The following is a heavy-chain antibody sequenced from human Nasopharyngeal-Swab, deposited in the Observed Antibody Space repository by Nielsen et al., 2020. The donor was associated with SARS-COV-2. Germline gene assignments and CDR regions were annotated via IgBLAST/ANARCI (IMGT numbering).Heavy chain of an antibody. V-gene: IGHV3-7*03. Sequence: GESLKISCAASGFTFSSYWMSWVRQAPGKGLEWVANIKQDGSEKYSADSVKGRFTISRDNAKNSLYLQMNSLRAEDTAVYYCARDPSLIAVAGTPLMDYWGQGTLVTVSS. CDR3: ARDPSLIAVAGTPLMDY. CDR2: IKQDGSEK. D-gene: IGHD6-19*01. CDR1: GFTFSSYW. J-gene: IGHJ4*02.